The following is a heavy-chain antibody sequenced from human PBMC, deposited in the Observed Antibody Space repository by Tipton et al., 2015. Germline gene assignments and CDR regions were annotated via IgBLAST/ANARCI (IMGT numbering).Heavy chain of an antibody. V-gene: IGHV3-11*01. CDR3: ARLWSGELQTFDY. CDR2: ISASGDTI. Sequence: GSLRLSCAASGFTFTDYYMSWIRQSPGKGLEWFSSISASGDTIYYADSVKGRFTISRDNAKNSLSLQINSLRAEDTAVYYCARLWSGELQTFDYWGQGALVTVSS. CDR1: GFTFTDYY. J-gene: IGHJ4*02. D-gene: IGHD3-10*01.